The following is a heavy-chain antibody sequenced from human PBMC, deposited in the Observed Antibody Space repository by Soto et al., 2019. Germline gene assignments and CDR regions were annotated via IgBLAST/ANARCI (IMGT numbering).Heavy chain of an antibody. D-gene: IGHD1-26*01. CDR2: IDWDDVK. V-gene: IGHV2-70*01. J-gene: IGHJ4*02. Sequence: SGPTLVNPTQTLTLTCTFSGFSLSTSGMCVSWIRQPPGRALEWLALIDWDDVKYYSTSLKTRLTISKDTSKNQVVLTMTNMDPVDTATYYCARTPHGGATRYYFDYWGQGTLVTVSS. CDR3: ARTPHGGATRYYFDY. CDR1: GFSLSTSGMC.